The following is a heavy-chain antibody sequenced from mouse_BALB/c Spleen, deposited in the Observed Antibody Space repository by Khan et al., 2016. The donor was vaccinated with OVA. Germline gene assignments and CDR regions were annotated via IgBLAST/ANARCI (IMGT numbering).Heavy chain of an antibody. J-gene: IGHJ4*01. Sequence: VELVESGPGLVAPSQSLSITCTISGFSLNNYGIHWVSQPPGKGLEWLVMIWSDGSTTYNSAPTSSLCISKDNSKSQVSFKMYSLQTDDTAMYFCARKPYYHYNVMDYGGQGTSVTVSS. CDR2: IWSDGST. V-gene: IGHV2-6-1*01. D-gene: IGHD2-10*01. CDR3: ARKPYYHYNVMDY. CDR1: GFSLNNYG.